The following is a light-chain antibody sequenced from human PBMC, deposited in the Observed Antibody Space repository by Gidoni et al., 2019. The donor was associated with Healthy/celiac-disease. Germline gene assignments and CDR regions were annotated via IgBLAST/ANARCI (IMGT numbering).Light chain of an antibody. J-gene: IGKJ3*01. V-gene: IGKV3-11*01. CDR1: QSVSSY. CDR3: QQRSNWPFT. CDR2: DAS. Sequence: EIVLTQSPATLSLSPGERATLSCMASQSVSSYLAWYQQKPGQAPRLLIYDASNRATGIPARFSGSGSGTDFTLTISSLEPEDFAVYYCQQRSNWPFTFGPXTKVDIK.